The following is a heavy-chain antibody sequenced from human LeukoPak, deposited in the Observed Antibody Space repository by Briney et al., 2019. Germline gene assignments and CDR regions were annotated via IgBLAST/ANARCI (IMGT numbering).Heavy chain of an antibody. CDR1: GFIFSYYA. CDR3: ARGGVVTGTKYALEY. J-gene: IGHJ4*02. V-gene: IGHV3-30*01. Sequence: GGSLRLSCTASGFIFSYYAMHWVRQAPGKGLEWVAIISYDGTDENFADSVEGRFTISRDNSMNTLYLQMNSLRHEDTAVYFCARGGVVTGTKYALEYWGQGTLVTVSS. D-gene: IGHD1-7*01. CDR2: ISYDGTDE.